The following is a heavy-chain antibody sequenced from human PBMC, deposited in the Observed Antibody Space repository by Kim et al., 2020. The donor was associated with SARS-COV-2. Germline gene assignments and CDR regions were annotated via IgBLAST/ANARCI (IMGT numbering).Heavy chain of an antibody. D-gene: IGHD2-21*01. CDR2: AHYTGNT. J-gene: IGHJ4*02. CDR1: GGSISNYF. V-gene: IGHV4-59*08. Sequence: SETLSLTCTVSGGSISNYFWSWIRQPPGKGLEWIGYAHYTGNTNYNPSLKSRVTISIDTSKNQFFLKLSSVTAADKAVYYCARHNFGGNFPLGYWGQGTL. CDR3: ARHNFGGNFPLGY.